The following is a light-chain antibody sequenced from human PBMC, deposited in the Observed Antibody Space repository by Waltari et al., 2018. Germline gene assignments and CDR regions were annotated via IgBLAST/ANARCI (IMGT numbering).Light chain of an antibody. CDR2: GNN. CDR1: SLRTYY. V-gene: IGLV3-19*01. Sequence: SSGLTQDPAVSVALGQTVSITCPGYSLRTYYASRYQQKPGQAPGLVISGNNKWPSGIPNRFSASSSGSTASLTITGAQAEDEADYYCNSRDSSGNHLLFGGGTKLTVL. J-gene: IGLJ2*01. CDR3: NSRDSSGNHLL.